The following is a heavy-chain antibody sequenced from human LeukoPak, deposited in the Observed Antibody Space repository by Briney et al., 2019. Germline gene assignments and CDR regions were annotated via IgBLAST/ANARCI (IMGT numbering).Heavy chain of an antibody. J-gene: IGHJ4*02. CDR3: ASGTVTTGFDY. CDR2: SDPNSGGT. V-gene: IGHV1-2*02. Sequence: ASVKVSCKASGYTFTCYDMHWVRQAPGQGLGWMGWSDPNSGGTNYAQKFQGRVTMTRDTSISTAYMELSRLRSDDTAVYYCASGTVTTGFDYWGQGTLVPVSS. D-gene: IGHD4-17*01. CDR1: GYTFTCYD.